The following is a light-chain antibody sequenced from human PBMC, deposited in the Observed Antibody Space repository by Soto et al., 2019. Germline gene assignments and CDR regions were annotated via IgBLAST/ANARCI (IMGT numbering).Light chain of an antibody. CDR1: SSDVGSYNL. V-gene: IGLV2-23*01. CDR2: EGN. Sequence: QSALTQPASVSGSPGQSITISCTGTSSDVGSYNLVSWYQQSPGKAPKLMIYEGNKRPSGVSNRFSGSKSGNTASLTISGLRAEDEADYFCCSYAGSSSFVFGTGTKVTVL. J-gene: IGLJ1*01. CDR3: CSYAGSSSFV.